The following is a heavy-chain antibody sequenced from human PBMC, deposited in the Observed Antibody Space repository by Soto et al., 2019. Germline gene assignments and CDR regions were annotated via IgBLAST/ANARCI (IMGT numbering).Heavy chain of an antibody. J-gene: IGHJ4*02. CDR3: AKGGVYDSPFDY. CDR1: GFTFSSYG. D-gene: IGHD5-12*01. CDR2: ISYDGSNK. V-gene: IGHV3-30*18. Sequence: SLRLSCAASGFTFSSYGMHWVRQAPGKGLEWVAVISYDGSNKYYADSVKGRFTISRDNSKNTLYLQMNSLRAEDTAVYYCAKGGVYDSPFDYWGQGTLVTVSS.